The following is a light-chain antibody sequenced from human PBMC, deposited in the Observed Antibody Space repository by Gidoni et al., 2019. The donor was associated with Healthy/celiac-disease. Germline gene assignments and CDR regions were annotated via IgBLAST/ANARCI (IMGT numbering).Light chain of an antibody. J-gene: IGLJ2*01. V-gene: IGLV1-44*01. CDR2: STN. CDR1: SSNIGGNT. Sequence: QSVLTQSPSASGTPGQRVTISCSGSSSNIGGNTVNWYQHLPGTAPKLLIYSTNQRPSGVPDRFSSSKSGTSASLAISGLQSEDEADYYCAVWDDSLSGVVFGGGTKLTVL. CDR3: AVWDDSLSGVV.